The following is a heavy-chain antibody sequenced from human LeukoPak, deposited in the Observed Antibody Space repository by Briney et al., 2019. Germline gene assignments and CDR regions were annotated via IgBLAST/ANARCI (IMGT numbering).Heavy chain of an antibody. CDR1: GYTFSSYD. Sequence: ASVKVSCKASGYTFSSYDVNWVRQAPGKGLEWMGGFDPEDGETIYAQKFQGRVTITADESTSTAYMELSSLRSEDTAVYYCARDAVERGYSGYVGDYWGQGTLVTVSS. D-gene: IGHD5-12*01. J-gene: IGHJ4*02. V-gene: IGHV1-69*13. CDR2: FDPEDGET. CDR3: ARDAVERGYSGYVGDY.